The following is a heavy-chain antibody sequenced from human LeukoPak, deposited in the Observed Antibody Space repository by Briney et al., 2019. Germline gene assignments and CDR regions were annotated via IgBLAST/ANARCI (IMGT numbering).Heavy chain of an antibody. D-gene: IGHD2-21*01. CDR2: TYYRSKWYN. V-gene: IGHV6-1*01. J-gene: IGHJ3*02. CDR3: CHSLSGRTGAFDI. CDR1: GDSVSSNSAA. Sequence: SQTLSLACAISGDSVSSNSAAWNWIRQSPSRGLEWLGRTYYRSKWYNDYAVSVKSRITINPDTSKNQFSLQLDSVTPEDTAVYYCCHSLSGRTGAFDIWGRGTVVTVSS.